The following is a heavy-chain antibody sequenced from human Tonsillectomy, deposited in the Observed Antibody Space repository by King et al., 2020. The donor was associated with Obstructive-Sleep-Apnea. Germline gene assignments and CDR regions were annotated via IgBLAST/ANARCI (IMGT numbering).Heavy chain of an antibody. D-gene: IGHD3-9*01. CDR3: ASATPYYDILSYYFDY. Sequence: VQLVESGGGLVQPGGSLRLSCAASGFTVSSNYMSWVRQAPGKGLEWVSVIYSGGSTYYADSVKGRFIISRDNSKNTLYLQMNSLSAEDMAVYYCASATPYYDILSYYFDYWGQGTLVTVSS. V-gene: IGHV3-66*01. CDR2: IYSGGST. CDR1: GFTVSSNY. J-gene: IGHJ4*02.